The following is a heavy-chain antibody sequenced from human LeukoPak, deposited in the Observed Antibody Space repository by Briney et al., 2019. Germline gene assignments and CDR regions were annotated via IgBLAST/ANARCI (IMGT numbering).Heavy chain of an antibody. CDR2: IYNSGST. Sequence: PSETLSLTCTVSGDSISSYHWSWIRQPPGKGLEWIGYIYNSGSTNYSPSLKSRVTVSLDTSKNQFSLKLSFVTAADTAVYYCARGRIYDFWNGYAPPDYYYYYMDVWGKGTTVTVSS. D-gene: IGHD3-3*01. CDR3: ARGRIYDFWNGYAPPDYYYYYMDV. V-gene: IGHV4-59*01. J-gene: IGHJ6*03. CDR1: GDSISSYH.